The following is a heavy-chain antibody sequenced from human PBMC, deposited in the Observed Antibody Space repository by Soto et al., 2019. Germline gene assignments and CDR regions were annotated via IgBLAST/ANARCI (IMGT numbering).Heavy chain of an antibody. D-gene: IGHD3-16*01. V-gene: IGHV4-59*01. J-gene: IGHJ4*01. CDR1: GGSLSSYY. Sequence: QVQLQESGPGLVKPSETLSLTCVVSGGSLSSYYWCWIRQPPGKGLEWSGYIYYSGSTSYNPSLKSRVTISVDTSKNQFSLKLSSVSAADTAVDYCARTWGSTNDYGGRGTLVTFSS. CDR3: ARTWGSTNDY. CDR2: IYYSGST.